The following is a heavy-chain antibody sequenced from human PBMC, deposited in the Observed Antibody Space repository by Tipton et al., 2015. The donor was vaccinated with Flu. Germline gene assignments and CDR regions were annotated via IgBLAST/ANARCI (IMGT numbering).Heavy chain of an antibody. CDR3: VAFCGGDCYIPNS. V-gene: IGHV3-23*01. D-gene: IGHD2-21*01. CDR1: GFIFSKSA. Sequence: SLRLSCAASGFIFSKSAMTWVRQAPGKGLEWVSTLDNNGGSPYYADSVKGRFTISRDNSKSTLYLQMSSLRAEDTAVYYCVAFCGGDCYIPNSWGQGTQVTISS. CDR2: LDNNGGSP. J-gene: IGHJ5*02.